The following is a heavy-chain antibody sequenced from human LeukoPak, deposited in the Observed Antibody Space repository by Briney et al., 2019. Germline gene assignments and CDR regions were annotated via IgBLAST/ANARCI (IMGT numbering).Heavy chain of an antibody. CDR2: IYYSGST. D-gene: IGHD3-10*01. V-gene: IGHV4-39*01. CDR3: ARRDSISMVRGVIITYPYMDV. Sequence: SETLSLTCTVSGGSISSSSYYWGWIRQPPGKGLKWIGSIYYSGSTYYNPSLKSRVTISVDTSKNQFSLKLSSVTAADTAVYYCARRDSISMVRGVIITYPYMDVWGKGTTVTVSS. J-gene: IGHJ6*03. CDR1: GGSISSSSYY.